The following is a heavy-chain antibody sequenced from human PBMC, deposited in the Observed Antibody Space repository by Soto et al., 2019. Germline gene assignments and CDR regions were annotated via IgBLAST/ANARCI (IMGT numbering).Heavy chain of an antibody. Sequence: PSETLSLTCAVYGGSFSGYYWSWIRQPPGKGLEWIGEINHSGSTNYNPSLKSRVTISADTSKNQFSLKLSSVTAADTAVYYCARVRSKGPYSSSSEFDYWGQGTLVTVSS. CDR1: GGSFSGYY. J-gene: IGHJ4*02. D-gene: IGHD6-6*01. CDR3: ARVRSKGPYSSSSEFDY. CDR2: INHSGST. V-gene: IGHV4-34*01.